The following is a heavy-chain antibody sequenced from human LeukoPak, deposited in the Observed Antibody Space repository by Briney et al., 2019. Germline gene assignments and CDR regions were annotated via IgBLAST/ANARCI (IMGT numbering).Heavy chain of an antibody. D-gene: IGHD3-22*01. CDR3: ARDQNYYDSSGPNDY. V-gene: IGHV4-30-4*08. CDR2: IYYSGST. Sequence: PSQTLSLTCTVSGGSISSGDYYWSWIRQPPGKGLEWIGYIYYSGSTYYNPSLKSRVTISVDTSKNQFSLRLSSVTAADTAVYYCARDQNYYDSSGPNDYWGQGTLVTVSS. CDR1: GGSISSGDYY. J-gene: IGHJ4*02.